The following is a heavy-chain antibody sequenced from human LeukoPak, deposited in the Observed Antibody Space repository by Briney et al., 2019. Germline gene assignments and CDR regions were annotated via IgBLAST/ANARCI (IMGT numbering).Heavy chain of an antibody. CDR1: GYTFTGYY. D-gene: IGHD3-16*02. CDR2: INPNSGGT. V-gene: IGHV1-2*02. CDR3: ASHYYDYIWGSYRPFDY. J-gene: IGHJ4*02. Sequence: ASVKVSCKASGYTFTGYYMHWVRQAPGQGLEWMGWINPNSGGTNYAQMFQGRVTMTRDTSISTAYMELSRLRSDDTAVYYCASHYYDYIWGSYRPFDYWGQGTLVTVSS.